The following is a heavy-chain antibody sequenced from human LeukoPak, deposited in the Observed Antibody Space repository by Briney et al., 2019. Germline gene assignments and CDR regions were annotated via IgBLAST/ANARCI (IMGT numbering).Heavy chain of an antibody. CDR2: LNSNGGAT. CDR3: ARGRGDSSSWYFDY. Sequence: GGSLRLSCAASGFTFGSYAMSWVRQAPGKGLYWVSSLNSNGGATYYSDSVKGRFTSSRDNSKNTLYLQMNSLRVEDTAVYYCARGRGDSSSWYFDYWGQGTLVTVSS. CDR1: GFTFGSYA. J-gene: IGHJ4*02. V-gene: IGHV3-23*01. D-gene: IGHD6-13*01.